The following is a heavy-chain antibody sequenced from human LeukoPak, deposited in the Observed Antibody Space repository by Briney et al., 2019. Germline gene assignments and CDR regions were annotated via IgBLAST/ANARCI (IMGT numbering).Heavy chain of an antibody. D-gene: IGHD3-3*01. CDR2: ISGSGGST. CDR1: GFTFSSYA. CDR3: ARDRGRITIFGVAGDAFDI. Sequence: GGSLRLSCAASGFTFSSYAMSWVRQAPGKGLEWVSAISGSGGSTYYADSVKGRFTISRDNSKNTLYLQMNSLRAEDTAVYYCARDRGRITIFGVAGDAFDIWGQGTMVTVSS. V-gene: IGHV3-23*01. J-gene: IGHJ3*02.